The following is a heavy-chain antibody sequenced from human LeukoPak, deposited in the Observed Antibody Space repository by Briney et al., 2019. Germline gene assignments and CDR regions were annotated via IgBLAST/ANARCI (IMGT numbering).Heavy chain of an antibody. J-gene: IGHJ4*02. V-gene: IGHV3-30*04. CDR1: QFTFSNYA. CDR3: AREGRTAMATPDY. D-gene: IGHD5-18*01. CDR2: ISYDASNT. Sequence: GGSLRLSCVASQFTFSNYAMHWVRQAPGKGLEWVAVISYDASNTYHADSVKGRFTISRDNSKNTLYLQMNRLRFEDTAVYYCAREGRTAMATPDYWGQGTLVTVSA.